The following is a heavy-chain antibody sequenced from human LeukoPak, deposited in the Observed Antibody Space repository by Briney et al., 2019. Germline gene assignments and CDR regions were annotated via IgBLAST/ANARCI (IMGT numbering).Heavy chain of an antibody. V-gene: IGHV3-21*01. J-gene: IGHJ4*02. D-gene: IGHD4-17*01. CDR3: ARDLYGDEDY. Sequence: GGSLRLSCAASGFTFSSYSMNCVRQAPGKGLEWISSIISSSTYIYYADSVKGRFTISRDNAKNSLYMQMNSLRAEDTAVYYCARDLYGDEDYWGQGTLVTVSS. CDR2: IISSSTYI. CDR1: GFTFSSYS.